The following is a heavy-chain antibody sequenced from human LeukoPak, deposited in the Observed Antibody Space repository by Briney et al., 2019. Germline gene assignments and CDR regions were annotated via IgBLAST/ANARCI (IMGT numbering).Heavy chain of an antibody. D-gene: IGHD1-26*01. J-gene: IGHJ4*02. CDR1: GYTFSSYG. V-gene: IGHV1-18*01. Sequence: ASVKVSCKASGYTFSSYGIIWVLQAPGQGLQWMGWVSPFNGNADYAPKLQGRVTMTTDTSTTTAYMELRSLRSDDTAVYYCARDLEGATYSVYWGQGTLVTVSS. CDR2: VSPFNGNA. CDR3: ARDLEGATYSVY.